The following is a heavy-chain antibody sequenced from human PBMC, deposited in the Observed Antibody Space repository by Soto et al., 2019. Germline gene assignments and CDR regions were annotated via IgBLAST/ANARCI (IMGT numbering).Heavy chain of an antibody. V-gene: IGHV4-59*01. Sequence: SETLSLTCTVSGDSISSYYWSWIRQPPGKGLEWIGYISYTGSPKYNPSLKSRVTISLDTSKNQFSLKLSSVTAADTAVYYCTRDYSNYSWFDPWGQGTLVIVSS. CDR2: ISYTGSP. J-gene: IGHJ5*02. CDR1: GDSISSYY. CDR3: TRDYSNYSWFDP. D-gene: IGHD4-4*01.